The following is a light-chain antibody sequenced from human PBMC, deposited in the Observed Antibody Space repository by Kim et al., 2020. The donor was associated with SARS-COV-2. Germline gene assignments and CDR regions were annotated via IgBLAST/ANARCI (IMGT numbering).Light chain of an antibody. CDR3: QQYVTSPLT. Sequence: CQGARATLSCRASTGVSSSYLAWYQQKPGQAPRLLIYGASSRATGIPDRFSGSGSGTDFTITISRLEPEDFAVYYCQQYVTSPLTFGGGTKVDIK. V-gene: IGKV3-20*01. J-gene: IGKJ4*01. CDR1: TGVSSSY. CDR2: GAS.